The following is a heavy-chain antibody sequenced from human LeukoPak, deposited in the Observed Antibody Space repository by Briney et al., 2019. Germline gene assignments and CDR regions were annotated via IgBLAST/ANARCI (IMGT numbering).Heavy chain of an antibody. CDR1: GFTFSSYW. D-gene: IGHD1-26*01. J-gene: IGHJ4*02. CDR2: IKQDGSEK. CDR3: ARGGGIVGARKPFEY. Sequence: GGSLRVSCAASGFTFSSYWMSCVRQAPGKGLEWVADIKQDGSEKYYVDSVKGRFTISRDNAKNSLYLQMNSLRAEDTAVYYCARGGGIVGARKPFEYWGQGTLVTASS. V-gene: IGHV3-7*01.